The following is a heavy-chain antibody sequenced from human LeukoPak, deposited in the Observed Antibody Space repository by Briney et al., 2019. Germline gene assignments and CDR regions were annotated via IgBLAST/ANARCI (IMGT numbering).Heavy chain of an antibody. CDR3: ARITMTTSGWYFDL. J-gene: IGHJ2*01. V-gene: IGHV1-46*01. CDR1: GYTFTSYY. Sequence: ASVKLSCTASGYTFTSYYMHWVRQAPGQGLEWMGIIHPSGASTAYAQQFQGRVTVTKDTSTSTVYMELSSLRSEDTALYYCARITMTTSGWYFDLWGRGTLVTVSS. CDR2: IHPSGAST. D-gene: IGHD3-22*01.